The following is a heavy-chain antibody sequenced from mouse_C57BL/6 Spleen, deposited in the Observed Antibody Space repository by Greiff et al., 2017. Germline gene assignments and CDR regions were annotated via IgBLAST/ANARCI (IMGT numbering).Heavy chain of an antibody. V-gene: IGHV1-19*01. J-gene: IGHJ2*01. CDR1: GYTFTDYY. Sequence: VQLKESGPVLVKPGASVKMSCKASGYTFTDYYMNWVKQSHGKSLEWIGVINPYNGGTSYNQKFKGKATLTVDKSSSTAYMELNSLTSEDSAVYYCAREEITTVVVPFDYWGQGTTLTVSS. CDR3: AREEITTVVVPFDY. D-gene: IGHD1-1*01. CDR2: INPYNGGT.